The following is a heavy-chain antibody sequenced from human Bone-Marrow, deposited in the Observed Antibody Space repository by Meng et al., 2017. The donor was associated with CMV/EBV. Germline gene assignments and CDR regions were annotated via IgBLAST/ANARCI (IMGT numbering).Heavy chain of an antibody. D-gene: IGHD1-26*01. V-gene: IGHV4-30-4*08. CDR1: GGSISSGDYY. J-gene: IGHJ4*02. CDR3: ARDRRGELVAD. CDR2: IYYSGST. Sequence: SCTVSGGSISSGDYYWSWIRQPPGKGLEWIGYIYYSGSTYYNPSLKSRVTISVDTSKNQFSLKLSSVTAADTAVYYCARDRRGELVADWGQGTLVTVSS.